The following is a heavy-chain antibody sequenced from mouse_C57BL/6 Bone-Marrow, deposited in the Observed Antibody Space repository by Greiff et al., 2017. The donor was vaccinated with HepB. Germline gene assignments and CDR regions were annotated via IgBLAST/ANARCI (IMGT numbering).Heavy chain of an antibody. Sequence: QVQLQQPGAELVKPGASVKMSCKASGYTFTSYWITWVKQRPGQGLEWIGDIYPVSGSTKYNEKFKSKATLTVETSSSTAYMQLSSLTSEDSAVYYCARDPSYYYGSSPYYFDYWGQGTTLTVSS. CDR2: IYPVSGST. D-gene: IGHD1-1*01. V-gene: IGHV1-55*01. CDR3: ARDPSYYYGSSPYYFDY. CDR1: GYTFTSYW. J-gene: IGHJ2*01.